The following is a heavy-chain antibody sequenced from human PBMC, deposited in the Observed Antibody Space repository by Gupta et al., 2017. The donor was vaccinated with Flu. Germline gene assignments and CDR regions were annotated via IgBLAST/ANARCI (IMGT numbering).Heavy chain of an antibody. V-gene: IGHV3-7*01. D-gene: IGHD3-3*02. J-gene: IGHJ6*02. Sequence: EVQLVESGGGLVQPGGSLRLSCTTSGFTFSSCWMSWVRQAPGKGLEWVANIKEDGSEKYYVDSVKGRFTISRDNAKNSLYLQMNSLRAEDTAVYYCARHFSLDVWGQGTTVTVSS. CDR1: GFTFSSCW. CDR2: IKEDGSEK. CDR3: ARHFSLDV.